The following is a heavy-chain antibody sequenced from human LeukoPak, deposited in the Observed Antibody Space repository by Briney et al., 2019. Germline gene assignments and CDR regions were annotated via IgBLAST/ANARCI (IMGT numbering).Heavy chain of an antibody. Sequence: SQTLSLTCTVSGGSISSGDYYWSWIRQPPGKGLEWIGYIYCSGSTYYNPSLKSRVTISVDTSKNQFSLKLSSVTAADTAVYYCARASITMIPLGFDPWGQGTLVTVSS. CDR1: GGSISSGDYY. CDR2: IYCSGST. CDR3: ARASITMIPLGFDP. V-gene: IGHV4-30-4*01. J-gene: IGHJ5*02. D-gene: IGHD3-22*01.